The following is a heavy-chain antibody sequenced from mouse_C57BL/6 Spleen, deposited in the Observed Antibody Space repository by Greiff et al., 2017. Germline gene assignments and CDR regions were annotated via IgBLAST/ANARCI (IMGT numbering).Heavy chain of an antibody. D-gene: IGHD1-1*01. CDR1: GFTFSDYY. Sequence: EVQLVESEGGLVQPGSSMKLSCTASGFTFSDYYMAWVRQVPEKGLEWVANINYDGSSTYYLDSLKSRFIISRDNAKNILYLQMSSLKSEDTATYYCAREDYYGSPFAYWGQGTLVTVSA. J-gene: IGHJ3*01. CDR3: AREDYYGSPFAY. V-gene: IGHV5-16*01. CDR2: INYDGSST.